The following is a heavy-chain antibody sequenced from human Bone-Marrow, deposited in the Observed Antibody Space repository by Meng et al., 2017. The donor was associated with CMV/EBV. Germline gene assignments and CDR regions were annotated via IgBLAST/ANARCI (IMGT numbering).Heavy chain of an antibody. CDR2: IIPISGRV. Sequence: SVKVSCKASGGTFRSYAVSRVRQAPGQGLEWMGGIIPISGRVKYVQKFHGRLTISTDESTRTAYMELSSLRSEDTAVYYCASSPGVLIPAATFYWDQGPLVPVSS. J-gene: IGHJ4*02. D-gene: IGHD2-2*01. V-gene: IGHV1-69*05. CDR1: GGTFRSYA. CDR3: ASSPGVLIPAATFY.